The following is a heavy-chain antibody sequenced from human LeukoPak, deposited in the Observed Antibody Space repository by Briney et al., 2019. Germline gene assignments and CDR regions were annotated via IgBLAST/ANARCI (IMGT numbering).Heavy chain of an antibody. J-gene: IGHJ4*02. CDR3: AREYATVTTPYFDY. Sequence: SETLSLTCTVSGGSISSYYWSWIRQPPGKGLEWIGYIYYSGSTYYNPSLKSRLTISVDTSKNQFSLKLSSVTAADTAVYYCAREYATVTTPYFDYWGQGTLVTVSS. CDR2: IYYSGST. V-gene: IGHV4-59*06. CDR1: GGSISSYY. D-gene: IGHD4-17*01.